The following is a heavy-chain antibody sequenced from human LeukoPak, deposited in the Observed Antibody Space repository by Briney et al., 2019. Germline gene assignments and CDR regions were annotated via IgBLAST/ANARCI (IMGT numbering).Heavy chain of an antibody. J-gene: IGHJ6*02. D-gene: IGHD5-18*01. Sequence: SETLSLTCAVYGGSFSGYYWSWIRQPPGKGLEWIGEINHSGSTNYNPSLKSRVTISVDTSKNQFSLKLSSVTAADTAVYYCARGRRRGYSYNYGMGVWGQGTTVTVSS. V-gene: IGHV4-34*01. CDR1: GGSFSGYY. CDR2: INHSGST. CDR3: ARGRRRGYSYNYGMGV.